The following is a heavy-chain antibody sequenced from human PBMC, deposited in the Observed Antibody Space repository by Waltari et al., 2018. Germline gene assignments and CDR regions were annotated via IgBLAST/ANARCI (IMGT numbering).Heavy chain of an antibody. V-gene: IGHV4-39*07. Sequence: QLQLQESGPGLVKPSETLSLTCTVSGGSISSSSYYWGWIRQPPGKGLEWIGSIYYSGSTYYNPSLKSRVTISVDTSKNQFSLKLSSVTAADTAVYYCARDPRLAYCGGDCYLYWGQGTLVIVSS. CDR2: IYYSGST. CDR3: ARDPRLAYCGGDCYLY. J-gene: IGHJ4*02. CDR1: GGSISSSSYY. D-gene: IGHD2-21*01.